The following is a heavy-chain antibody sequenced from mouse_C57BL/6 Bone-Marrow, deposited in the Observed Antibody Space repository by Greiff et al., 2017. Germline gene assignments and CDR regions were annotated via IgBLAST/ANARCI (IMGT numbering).Heavy chain of an antibody. V-gene: IGHV1-59*01. CDR3: ARGGFITTVH. CDR2: IDPSDSYT. Sequence: QVQLQQPGAELVRPGTSVQLSCKASGYTFPSYWMHWVKQRPGQGLEWIGVIDPSDSYTNYNQKFKGKATLTVDTSSSTAYMQLSSLTSEDSAVYYCARGGFITTVHGGKGTTLTVSS. J-gene: IGHJ2*01. CDR1: GYTFPSYW. D-gene: IGHD1-1*01.